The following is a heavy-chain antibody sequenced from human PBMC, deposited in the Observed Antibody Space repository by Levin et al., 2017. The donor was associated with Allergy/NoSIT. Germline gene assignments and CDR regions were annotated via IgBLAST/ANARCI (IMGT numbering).Heavy chain of an antibody. CDR1: GFTFSTSV. Sequence: QPGGSLRLSCAASGFTFSTSVMHWVRQAPGEGLEWVAGISHDGDSKHYADSEKGRFTISRDNSKSTLDLHVSSLRPEDTAVYYCGREGGSSGRCGMFDYWGLGTLVTVSS. V-gene: IGHV3-30-3*01. D-gene: IGHD2-15*01. CDR2: ISHDGDSK. J-gene: IGHJ4*02. CDR3: GREGGSSGRCGMFDY.